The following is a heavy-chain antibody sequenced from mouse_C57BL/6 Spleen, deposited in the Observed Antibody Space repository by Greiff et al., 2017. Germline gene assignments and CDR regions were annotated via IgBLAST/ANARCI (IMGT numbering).Heavy chain of an antibody. Sequence: VQLQQSGPELVKPGASVKMSCKASGYTFTSYWITWVKQRPGQGLEWIGDIYPGSGSTNYNEKFKSKATLTVDTSSSTAYMQLSRLTSEDSAVYYCARDYYDYDESFYWYFDVWGTGTTVTVAS. CDR1: GYTFTSYW. J-gene: IGHJ1*03. CDR3: ARDYYDYDESFYWYFDV. D-gene: IGHD2-4*01. CDR2: IYPGSGST. V-gene: IGHV1-55*01.